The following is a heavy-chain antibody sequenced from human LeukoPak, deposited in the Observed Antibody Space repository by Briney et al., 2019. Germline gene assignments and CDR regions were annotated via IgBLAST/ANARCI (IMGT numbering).Heavy chain of an antibody. J-gene: IGHJ3*02. V-gene: IGHV4-59*01. D-gene: IGHD6-19*01. Sequence: SETLSLTCTVSGGSISSYYWSWIRQPPGKGLEWIGYIYYSGSTNYNPSLKSRVTIPVDTFKNQFSLKLSSVTAADTAVYYCARAQWLGDAFDIWGQGTMVTVSS. CDR1: GGSISSYY. CDR2: IYYSGST. CDR3: ARAQWLGDAFDI.